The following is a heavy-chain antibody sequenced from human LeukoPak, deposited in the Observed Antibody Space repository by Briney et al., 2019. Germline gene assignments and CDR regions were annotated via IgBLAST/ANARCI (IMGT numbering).Heavy chain of an antibody. D-gene: IGHD5-12*01. CDR1: GFTFSSYG. V-gene: IGHV3-33*01. Sequence: GGSLRLSCAASGFTFSSYGMHWVRQAPGKGLEWVAVIWYDGSNKYYADSVKGRFTISRDNSKNTLYLQMNSLRAEDTAVYYCARDHGYTYFDYWGQGTPVTVSS. J-gene: IGHJ4*02. CDR2: IWYDGSNK. CDR3: ARDHGYTYFDY.